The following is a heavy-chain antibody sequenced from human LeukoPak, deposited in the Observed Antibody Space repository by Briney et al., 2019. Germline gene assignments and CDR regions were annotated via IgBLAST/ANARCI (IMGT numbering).Heavy chain of an antibody. D-gene: IGHD4-23*01. CDR3: ARSSTVVTSYNY. Sequence: PGGSLRLSCAASGFTFSSYSMSWVRQAPGKGLEWVSIISDSGANTYYADSVRGRFTISRDNSKNTLYLQMNSLRAEDTAVYYCARSSTVVTSYNYWGQGTLVTVSS. CDR2: ISDSGANT. J-gene: IGHJ4*02. V-gene: IGHV3-23*01. CDR1: GFTFSSYS.